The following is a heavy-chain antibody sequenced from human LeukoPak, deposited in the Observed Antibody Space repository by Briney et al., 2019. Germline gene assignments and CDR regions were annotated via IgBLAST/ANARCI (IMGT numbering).Heavy chain of an antibody. CDR3: ARANGLRYEPSTFDY. V-gene: IGHV3-30*09. D-gene: IGHD2-2*01. J-gene: IGHJ4*02. CDR1: GFIFSRHA. Sequence: GRSLRLSCAASGFIFSRHAMHWVRQAPGKGLEWVAVMSYDGSNKYSTASVKGRFAVSRDNSRNTLSLQMNSLRPEDTAVYYCARANGLRYEPSTFDYWGQGTLVTVSS. CDR2: MSYDGSNK.